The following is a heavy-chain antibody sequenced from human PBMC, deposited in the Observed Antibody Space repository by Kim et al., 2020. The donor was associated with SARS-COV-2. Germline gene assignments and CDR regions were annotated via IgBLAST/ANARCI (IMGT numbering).Heavy chain of an antibody. Sequence: GGSLRLSCAASGFTFSSYGMHWVRQAPGMGLEWVAVISYDGSNKYYADSVKGRFTISRDNSKNTLYLQMNSLRAEDTAVYYCARVNKGSSSWYYYYYYGMDVWGQGTTVTVSS. V-gene: IGHV3-33*05. D-gene: IGHD6-13*01. CDR2: ISYDGSNK. J-gene: IGHJ6*02. CDR1: GFTFSSYG. CDR3: ARVNKGSSSWYYYYYYGMDV.